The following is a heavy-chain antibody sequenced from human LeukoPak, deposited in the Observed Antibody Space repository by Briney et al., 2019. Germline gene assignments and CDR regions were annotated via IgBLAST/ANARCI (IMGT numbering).Heavy chain of an antibody. Sequence: GGSLRLSCAASGFTFSSYGMTWVRQAPGKGLEWVSYISSSSSTIYYADSVKGRFTISRDNAKNSLYLQLNSLRAEDTALYYCARWGNTAMVTRWFDPWGQGTLVTVSS. CDR3: ARWGNTAMVTRWFDP. J-gene: IGHJ5*02. CDR2: ISSSSSTI. V-gene: IGHV3-48*01. CDR1: GFTFSSYG. D-gene: IGHD5-18*01.